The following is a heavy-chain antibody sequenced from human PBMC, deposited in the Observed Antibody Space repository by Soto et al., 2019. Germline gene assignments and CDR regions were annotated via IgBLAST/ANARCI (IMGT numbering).Heavy chain of an antibody. CDR2: ITSDTNTI. CDR1: GFTFSIYS. CDR3: ARSVEGHFDY. J-gene: IGHJ4*02. V-gene: IGHV3-48*02. Sequence: EVQLVESGGGLVQPGGSLRLTCAASGFTFSIYSMNWVRQAPRKGLQWSSYITSDTNTIKYADSVKGRFTISRDNAKNLVYLQMNSLRDEDTAEYFCARSVEGHFDYWGQGTVVTFSS. D-gene: IGHD6-19*01.